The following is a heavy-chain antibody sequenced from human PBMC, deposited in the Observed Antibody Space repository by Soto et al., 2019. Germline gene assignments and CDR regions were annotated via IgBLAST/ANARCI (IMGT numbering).Heavy chain of an antibody. D-gene: IGHD6-19*01. V-gene: IGHV3-30-3*01. CDR3: ARVTQAVAADY. CDR1: GLTLSSYA. Sequence: QVPLVESGGGVVQPGRSLRLSCAASGLTLSSYAMHWVRQAPGKGLEWVAVISYDGSNRYYADSVKGRFTISRDKSKNTLYLQMNSLRAEDTAVYYCARVTQAVAADYWGQGTLVTVSS. J-gene: IGHJ4*02. CDR2: ISYDGSNR.